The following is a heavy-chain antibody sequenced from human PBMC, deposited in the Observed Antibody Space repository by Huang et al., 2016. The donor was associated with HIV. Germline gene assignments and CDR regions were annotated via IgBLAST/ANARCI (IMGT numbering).Heavy chain of an antibody. CDR2: MNPNSGNK. V-gene: IGHV1-8*01. J-gene: IGHJ4*02. D-gene: IGHD2-15*01. Sequence: QVQLVQSGAEVKKPGASVKVSCKASGYTFSNYDINWVRQAPGQGLEWGEGMNPNSGNKGYARKFQGRVTMTRSTSISTAYMELSRLRFEDTAVYYCATLPPVNYGRSGGRVRDYWGQGSLVTVSS. CDR3: ATLPPVNYGRSGGRVRDY. CDR1: GYTFSNYD.